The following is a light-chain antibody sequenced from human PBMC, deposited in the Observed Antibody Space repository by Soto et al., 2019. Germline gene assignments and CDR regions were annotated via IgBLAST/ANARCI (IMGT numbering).Light chain of an antibody. CDR3: QQANSFPNT. CDR1: QGISSW. V-gene: IGKV1-12*01. CDR2: SAS. Sequence: DIQMTQSPSSVSASVGDRVTITCRASQGISSWLSWYQQKPGKAPKLLIYSASSIQRAAPSRFSGNGSGTDFTLTTSSLQPEDFATYYLQQANSFPNTFGQGTKLEIK. J-gene: IGKJ2*01.